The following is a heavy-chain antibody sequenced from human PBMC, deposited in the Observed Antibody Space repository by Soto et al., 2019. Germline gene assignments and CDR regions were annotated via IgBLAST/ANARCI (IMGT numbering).Heavy chain of an antibody. Sequence: QVQPQQSGPGLVKPSQTLSLTCAISGDSVSTNIAAWSWIRQSPSRGLEWLGRTLYRSSKWYNEYAVSVKSRMTINPDTSKNQFSLQLNSVTPEDTAVYYCARDAAPTLNYPHGMDVWGQGTAVTVSS. CDR3: ARDAAPTLNYPHGMDV. D-gene: IGHD1-7*01. V-gene: IGHV6-1*01. J-gene: IGHJ6*02. CDR1: GDSVSTNIAA. CDR2: TLYRSSKWYN.